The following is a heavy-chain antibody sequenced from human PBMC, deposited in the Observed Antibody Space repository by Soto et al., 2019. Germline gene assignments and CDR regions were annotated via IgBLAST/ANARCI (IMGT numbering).Heavy chain of an antibody. Sequence: VASVKVSCKASGYTFTNYGISWVRQAPGQGLEWMTWISAYNGNTNYAQRFQGRVTMTTDTSTSTAYMELRSLRSDDTAVYYCARSTGDSLDSCGQGTLVTVSS. CDR3: ARSTGDSLDS. CDR2: ISAYNGNT. J-gene: IGHJ4*02. CDR1: GYTFTNYG. D-gene: IGHD3-3*01. V-gene: IGHV1-18*04.